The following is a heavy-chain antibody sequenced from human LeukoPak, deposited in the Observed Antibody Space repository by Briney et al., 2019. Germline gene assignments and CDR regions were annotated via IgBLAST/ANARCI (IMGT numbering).Heavy chain of an antibody. D-gene: IGHD6-13*01. CDR2: INHSGST. Sequence: SETLSLTCAVYGGSFSGYYWSWIRQPPGKGLEWIGEINHSGSTNCNPSLKSRVTISVDTSKNHFSLKLSSVTAADTAVYYCARFNSSWSYFDYWGQGTLVTVSS. CDR1: GGSFSGYY. J-gene: IGHJ4*02. V-gene: IGHV4-34*01. CDR3: ARFNSSWSYFDY.